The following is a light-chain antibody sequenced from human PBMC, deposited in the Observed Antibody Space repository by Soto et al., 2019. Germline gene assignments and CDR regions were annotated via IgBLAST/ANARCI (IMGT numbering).Light chain of an antibody. CDR2: AAS. CDR1: QGIANY. V-gene: IGKV1-27*01. CDR3: QKYDRVPFT. Sequence: DIQMTQSPSSLSASVGARVTITCRASQGIANYLAWYQQKPGKVPKLLIYAASTLQSGGPSRFSGSGSGTDFTLTISSLQPEDVATYYCQKYDRVPFTFGPGTKLDIK. J-gene: IGKJ3*01.